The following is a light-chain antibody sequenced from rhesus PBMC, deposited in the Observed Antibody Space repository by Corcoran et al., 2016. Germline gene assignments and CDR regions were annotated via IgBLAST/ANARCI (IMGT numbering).Light chain of an antibody. CDR3: QQSSNLWT. CDR1: QRVGSY. CDR2: GAS. J-gene: IGKJ1*01. Sequence: ETVVTQSPATLALSLGERATLSCRASQRVGSYLAWYQQKPGQAPRLLIYGASSRATGIPERFSGSGSGTDFTLTISSLEPEYVGVYYCQQSSNLWTFGQGTKVEIK. V-gene: IGKV3-24*04.